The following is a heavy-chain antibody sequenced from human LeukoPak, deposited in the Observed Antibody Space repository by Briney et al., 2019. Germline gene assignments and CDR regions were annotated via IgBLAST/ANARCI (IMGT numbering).Heavy chain of an antibody. CDR2: MKPNSGNT. CDR3: ARVMPWDGYNPYYLDY. J-gene: IGHJ4*02. D-gene: IGHD5-24*01. CDR1: GYTFTSYD. V-gene: IGHV1-8*03. Sequence: ASVKVSCKASGYTFTSYDINWVRHATGQGLEWMGWMKPNSGNTGYAQKFQGRVTIATNTSISTAYMELSSLRSEDTAVYCCARVMPWDGYNPYYLDYWGQGTLVTVSS.